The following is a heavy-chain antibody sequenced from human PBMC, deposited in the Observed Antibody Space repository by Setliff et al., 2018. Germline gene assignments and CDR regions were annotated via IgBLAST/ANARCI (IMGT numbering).Heavy chain of an antibody. CDR1: GGSFSGYY. CDR2: INHSGST. J-gene: IGHJ4*02. V-gene: IGHV4-34*01. D-gene: IGHD1-26*01. Sequence: SETLSLTCAVYGGSFSGYYWTWIRQPPGKGLEWIGEINHSGSTNYNPSLKSRVTIAVDTSKNQFSLKLSSVTAADTAVYYCATSYSGRYYGYWGQGTLVTVSS. CDR3: ATSYSGRYYGY.